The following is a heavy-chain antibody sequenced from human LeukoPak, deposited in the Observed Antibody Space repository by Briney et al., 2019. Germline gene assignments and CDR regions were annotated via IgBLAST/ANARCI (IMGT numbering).Heavy chain of an antibody. CDR1: GFIFSSYA. D-gene: IGHD1-26*01. Sequence: GGSLRLSCAASGFIFSSYAMHWVRQAPGKGLEWVALISYDGSDQYYADSVKGRFTISRDNSKNTLYLQMNSLRAEDTAVYYCARSFSGSYPNFDCWGQGALVTVSS. CDR3: ARSFSGSYPNFDC. CDR2: ISYDGSDQ. J-gene: IGHJ4*02. V-gene: IGHV3-30*04.